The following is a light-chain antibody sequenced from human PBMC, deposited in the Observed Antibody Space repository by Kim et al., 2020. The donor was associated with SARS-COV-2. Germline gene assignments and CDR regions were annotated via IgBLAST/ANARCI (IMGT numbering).Light chain of an antibody. J-gene: IGLJ3*02. CDR2: DDN. Sequence: GKTVTLSSTRTSGNIASDYVQWYQQRPGGAPTTVIYDDNLRPSGVPDRFSGSIDSSSNSASLIISGLKTEDEADYYCQSYAGSAWVFGGGTQLTVL. V-gene: IGLV6-57*03. CDR3: QSYAGSAWV. CDR1: SGNIASDY.